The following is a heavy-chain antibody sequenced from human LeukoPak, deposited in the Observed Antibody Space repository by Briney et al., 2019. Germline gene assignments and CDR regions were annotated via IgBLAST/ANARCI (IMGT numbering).Heavy chain of an antibody. D-gene: IGHD3-10*01. CDR2: INWNGGST. CDR3: ARGEDGSGSYYTYFDY. Sequence: GGSLRLSCAASGFTFSSYSMNWVRQAPGKGLEWVSGINWNGGSTGYADSVKGRFTISRDNAKNSLYLQMNSLRAEDTALYYCARGEDGSGSYYTYFDYWGQGTLVTVSS. J-gene: IGHJ4*02. CDR1: GFTFSSYS. V-gene: IGHV3-20*04.